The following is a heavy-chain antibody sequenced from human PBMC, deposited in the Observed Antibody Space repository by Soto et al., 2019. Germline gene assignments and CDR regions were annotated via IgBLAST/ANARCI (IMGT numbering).Heavy chain of an antibody. J-gene: IGHJ4*02. D-gene: IGHD6-13*01. CDR1: GFTFTNYA. CDR3: ATGGSSWLYYFDY. Sequence: QVQLVESGGGVVQPGRSLRLSCAASGFTFTNYAMHWVRQAPGKGLEWVAVISHDGSDKYYADSVRGRFAISRDSSKNRLYLNMNSLRAEDAAVYYCATGGSSWLYYFDYWGQGTLVTVSS. CDR2: ISHDGSDK. V-gene: IGHV3-30*09.